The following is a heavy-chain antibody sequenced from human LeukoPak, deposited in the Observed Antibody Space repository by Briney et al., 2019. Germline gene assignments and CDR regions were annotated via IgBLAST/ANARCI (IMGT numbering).Heavy chain of an antibody. V-gene: IGHV4-59*01. CDR2: IYYSGST. J-gene: IGHJ4*02. Sequence: SETLSLTCSVSGGSISSYYWSLIRQPPGKGLEWIGYIYYSGSTNYNPSLKSRVTISVDTSKNQFSLKLSSVTAADTAVYYCARSHLGDGSSWWRRLFDYWGQGTLVTVSS. D-gene: IGHD6-13*01. CDR1: GGSISSYY. CDR3: ARSHLGDGSSWWRRLFDY.